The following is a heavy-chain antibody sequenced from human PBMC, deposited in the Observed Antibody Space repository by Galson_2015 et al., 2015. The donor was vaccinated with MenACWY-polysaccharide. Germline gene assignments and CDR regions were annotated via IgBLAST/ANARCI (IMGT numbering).Heavy chain of an antibody. CDR2: ISSSSTI. CDR3: ARLHCSSTGCYPTDYYYYGMDV. J-gene: IGHJ6*02. D-gene: IGHD2-2*01. Sequence: SLRLSCAASGFTFSSYSMNWVRQAPGKGLEWVSYISSSSTIYYADSVKGRFAISRDNAKNSLFLQMNSLRAEDTAVYYCARLHCSSTGCYPTDYYYYGMDVWGQGTTVTVSS. CDR1: GFTFSSYS. V-gene: IGHV3-48*01.